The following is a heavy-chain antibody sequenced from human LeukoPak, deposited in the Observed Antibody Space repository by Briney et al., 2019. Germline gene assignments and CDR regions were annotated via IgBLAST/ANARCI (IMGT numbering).Heavy chain of an antibody. Sequence: PGGSLRLSCAASGFTFTTYWMHWVRHAPGKGLVWVSHINSDGSITSHADPVKGRFTISRDNAKNTLYLQMNSLRAEDTAVYYCARDAVDTANAVWGQGTTVTVSS. D-gene: IGHD5-18*01. J-gene: IGHJ6*02. CDR1: GFTFTTYW. CDR2: INSDGSIT. CDR3: ARDAVDTANAV. V-gene: IGHV3-74*01.